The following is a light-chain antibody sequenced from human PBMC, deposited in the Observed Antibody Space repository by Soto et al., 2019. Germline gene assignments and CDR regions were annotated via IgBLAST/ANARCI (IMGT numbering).Light chain of an antibody. CDR1: SSNIGAGYD. V-gene: IGLV1-40*01. J-gene: IGLJ2*01. CDR3: QSYDSSLSVV. CDR2: GNI. Sequence: QSVLTQPPSVSGAPGQSVTISCTGSSSNIGAGYDVHWYQQLPGTAPKILIYGNINRPSGVPDRFSGSKSGTSASLAITGLQAEDEADYYCQSYDSSLSVVFGGGTKLTVL.